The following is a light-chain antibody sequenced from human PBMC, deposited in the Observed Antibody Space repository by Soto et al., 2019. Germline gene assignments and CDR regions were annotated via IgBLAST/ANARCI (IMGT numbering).Light chain of an antibody. J-gene: IGLJ2*01. CDR2: EVS. CDR1: SSDVGGYNY. Sequence: QSALTQPASVSGSPGQSITISCTGTSSDVGGYNYVSWYQQHPGTAPKLMIYEVSNRPSGVSDRFSGSKSGNTASLTISGLQAEDEADYYCSSYTTSSTPLFGGGTKLTVL. CDR3: SSYTTSSTPL. V-gene: IGLV2-14*01.